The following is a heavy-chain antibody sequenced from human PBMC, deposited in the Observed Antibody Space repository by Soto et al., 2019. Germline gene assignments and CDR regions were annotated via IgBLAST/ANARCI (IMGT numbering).Heavy chain of an antibody. CDR3: AKDLVVVAAPNRNYYYGTDV. CDR1: GFTFDDYT. CDR2: ISWDGGST. V-gene: IGHV3-43*01. Sequence: GGSLRLSCAASGFTFDDYTMHWVRQAPGKGLEWVSLISWDGGSTYYADSVKGRFTISRDNSKNSLYLQMNSLRTEDTALYYCAKDLVVVAAPNRNYYYGTDVWGQGTTVTVSS. D-gene: IGHD2-15*01. J-gene: IGHJ6*02.